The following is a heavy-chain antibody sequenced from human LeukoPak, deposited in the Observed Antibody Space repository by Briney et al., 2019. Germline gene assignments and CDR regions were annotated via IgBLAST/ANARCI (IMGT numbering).Heavy chain of an antibody. CDR2: INPNSGGT. D-gene: IGHD3-10*01. Sequence: GSVKVSCKASGYAFTGYYMHWVRQAPGQGLEWMGWINPNSGGTNYAQKFQGRVTMTRDTSISTAYMELSRLRSDDTAVYYCARVKMVRGVIETHYYGMDVWGQGTTVTVSS. CDR3: ARVKMVRGVIETHYYGMDV. J-gene: IGHJ6*02. V-gene: IGHV1-2*02. CDR1: GYAFTGYY.